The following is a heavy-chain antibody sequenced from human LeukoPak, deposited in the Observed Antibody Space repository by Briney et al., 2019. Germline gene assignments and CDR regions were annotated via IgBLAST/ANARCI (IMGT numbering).Heavy chain of an antibody. J-gene: IGHJ4*02. CDR2: IYYSGST. V-gene: IGHV4-59*08. Sequence: SETLSLTCTVSGGSISSYSWSWIRQPPGKGLEWIGYIYYSGSTNYNPTLKSRVTISVDTSKNQFSLKLSSVTAADTAVYYCARHVGGTGTALDCWGQGTLVTVSS. D-gene: IGHD1-1*01. CDR3: ARHVGGTGTALDC. CDR1: GGSISSYS.